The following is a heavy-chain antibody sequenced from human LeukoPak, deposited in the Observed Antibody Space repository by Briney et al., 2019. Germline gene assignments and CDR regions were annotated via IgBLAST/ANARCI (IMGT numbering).Heavy chain of an antibody. CDR2: IYYSGST. V-gene: IGHV4-31*03. CDR3: ARAPTGISYYFDY. J-gene: IGHJ4*02. Sequence: SQTLSLTCTVSGGSFSSGGYYWSWIRQHPGKGLEWIGYIYYSGSTYYNPSLKSRVTISVDTSKNQFSLKLSSVTAADTAVYYCARAPTGISYYFDYWGQGTLVTVSS. CDR1: GGSFSSGGYY.